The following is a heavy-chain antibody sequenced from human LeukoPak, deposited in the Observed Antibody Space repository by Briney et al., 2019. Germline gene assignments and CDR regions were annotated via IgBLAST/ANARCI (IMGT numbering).Heavy chain of an antibody. J-gene: IGHJ5*02. CDR2: IYYSGST. V-gene: IGHV4-59*01. D-gene: IGHD5-12*01. CDR3: ARLRGWFDP. Sequence: PSETLSLTCTVSGGSISSYYWSWIRQPPGKGLEWIGYIYYSGSTNYNPSLKSRVTISVDMSKNQFSLKLSSVTAADTAVYYCARLRGWFDPWGQGTLVTVSS. CDR1: GGSISSYY.